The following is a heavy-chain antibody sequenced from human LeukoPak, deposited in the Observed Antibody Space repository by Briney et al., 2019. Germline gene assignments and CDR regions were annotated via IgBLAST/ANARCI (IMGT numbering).Heavy chain of an antibody. CDR2: MNPNSGNT. J-gene: IGHJ3*01. CDR1: GGTFSSYA. D-gene: IGHD1-26*01. CDR3: ARPSAYSPDGFDV. Sequence: GASVEVSCKASGGTFSSYAISWVRQAPGQGLEWMGWMNPNSGNTGYAQKFQGRVTMTRNTSISTAYMELSSLRSEDTAVYYCARPSAYSPDGFDVWGQGTMVTISS. V-gene: IGHV1-8*02.